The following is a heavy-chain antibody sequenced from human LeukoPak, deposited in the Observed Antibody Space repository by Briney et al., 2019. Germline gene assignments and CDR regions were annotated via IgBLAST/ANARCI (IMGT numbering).Heavy chain of an antibody. CDR2: IYYSGST. D-gene: IGHD1-26*01. CDR1: GGSISSYY. CDR3: ARHSLSAGEEQNWLDP. Sequence: PSGTLSLTCGVSGGSISSYYWSWIRQPPGKGLEWIGYIYYSGSTNYNPSLKSRVTISVDTSKNQFSLKLSSVTAADTAVYYCARHSLSAGEEQNWLDPWGQGTLVTVSS. J-gene: IGHJ5*02. V-gene: IGHV4-59*08.